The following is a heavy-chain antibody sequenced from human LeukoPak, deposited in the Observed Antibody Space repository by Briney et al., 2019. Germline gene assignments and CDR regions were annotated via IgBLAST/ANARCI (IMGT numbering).Heavy chain of an antibody. Sequence: SVKVSCKASRVTFGSYDFTFTSYAISWVRQAPGQGLEWIGGIIPIYGRANYPQKFQGRVTITADESTRTVTMQLSSLRSEDTAVYYCAGFFYDNSNDAFDIWGQGTVVTVS. CDR1: RVTFGSYDFTFTSYA. CDR3: AGFFYDNSNDAFDI. CDR2: IIPIYGRA. D-gene: IGHD3-22*01. J-gene: IGHJ3*02. V-gene: IGHV1-69*01.